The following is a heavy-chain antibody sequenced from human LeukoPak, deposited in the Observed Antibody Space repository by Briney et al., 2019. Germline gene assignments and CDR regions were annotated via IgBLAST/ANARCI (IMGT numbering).Heavy chain of an antibody. V-gene: IGHV4-38-2*01. CDR2: IDRSGNT. CDR1: GYSISSGYY. D-gene: IGHD3-10*01. Sequence: PSETLSLTCAVSGYSISSGYYWGWIRQSPGKGLEWIGRIDRSGNTYYNPPLKSRVAISVDTSSNQFSLRLTSVTAADTAVYYCARIDDYFGSGNYYNVINYYYMDVWGKGTTVTVS. J-gene: IGHJ6*03. CDR3: ARIDDYFGSGNYYNVINYYYMDV.